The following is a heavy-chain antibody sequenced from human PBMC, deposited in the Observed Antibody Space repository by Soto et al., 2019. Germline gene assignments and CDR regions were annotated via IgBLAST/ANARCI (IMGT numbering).Heavy chain of an antibody. D-gene: IGHD6-13*01. Sequence: GGSLRLSCAASGFTFSIFAMHWVRHAPGKGLEWVSAISYDGSHKYYADSVKGRFTISRDNSKNTLYLQMNSLRPEDRAVYYCARDRRQQLVPLDYWGQGTLVTVSS. V-gene: IGHV3-30-3*01. CDR2: ISYDGSHK. CDR3: ARDRRQQLVPLDY. CDR1: GFTFSIFA. J-gene: IGHJ4*02.